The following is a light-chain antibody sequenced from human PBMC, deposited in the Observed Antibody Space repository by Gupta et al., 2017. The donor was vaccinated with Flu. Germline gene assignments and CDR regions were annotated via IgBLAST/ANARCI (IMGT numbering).Light chain of an antibody. Sequence: QSVLTQPPSVSGAPGQRVIISCTGSSSDIGAGHDVHWYQQLPGTAPKLRIYVNSNRPSGVPHRFSASKSGTSAAPATTGPQAEDEAEDDGHYYDTGLGGTVVFGTGTKLTVL. CDR2: VNS. V-gene: IGLV1-40*01. CDR3: HYYDTGLGGTVV. CDR1: SSDIGAGHD. J-gene: IGLJ1*01.